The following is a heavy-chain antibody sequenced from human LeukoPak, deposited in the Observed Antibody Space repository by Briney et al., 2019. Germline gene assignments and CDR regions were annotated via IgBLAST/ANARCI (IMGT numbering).Heavy chain of an antibody. CDR3: ARACTTFITQWCFSDF. CDR2: INPQNGNT. V-gene: IGHV1-18*04. CDR1: GYSFTTYV. Sequence: ASVKVSCKASGYSFTTYVITWVQQAPGQAPKWLGWINPQNGNTNFAQRFQGRGTMTTDTSTNTAYIELRSLTSDDTAVYYCARACTTFITQWCFSDFWGQGTLDTVSS. D-gene: IGHD2/OR15-2a*01. J-gene: IGHJ4*02.